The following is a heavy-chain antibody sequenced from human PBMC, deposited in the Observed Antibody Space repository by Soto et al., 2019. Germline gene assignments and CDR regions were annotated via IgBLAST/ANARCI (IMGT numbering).Heavy chain of an antibody. CDR3: AKVAPYCSGGSCYRVGLVVMDV. J-gene: IGHJ6*02. CDR1: GFTFSSYA. CDR2: ISGSGGST. D-gene: IGHD2-15*01. Sequence: EVQLLESGGGLVQPGGSLRLSCAASGFTFSSYAMSWVRQAPGKGLEWVSAISGSGGSTYYADSVKGRFTISRDNSKNTLILQMNSLRAEDTAVYYCAKVAPYCSGGSCYRVGLVVMDVWGQGTTVTVSS. V-gene: IGHV3-23*01.